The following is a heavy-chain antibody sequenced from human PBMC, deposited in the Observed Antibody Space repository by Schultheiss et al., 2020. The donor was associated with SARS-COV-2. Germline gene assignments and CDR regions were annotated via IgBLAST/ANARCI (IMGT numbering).Heavy chain of an antibody. V-gene: IGHV3-33*01. J-gene: IGHJ4*02. CDR1: GFTFSSYG. Sequence: GSLRLSCAASGFTFSSYGMHWVRQAPGKGLEWVAVIWYDGSNKYYADSVKGRFTISRDNSKNTLYLQMNSLRAEDTAVYYCARGVGIWFGELSAPWFDYWGRGTLVTVSS. CDR2: IWYDGSNK. CDR3: ARGVGIWFGELSAPWFDY. D-gene: IGHD3-10*01.